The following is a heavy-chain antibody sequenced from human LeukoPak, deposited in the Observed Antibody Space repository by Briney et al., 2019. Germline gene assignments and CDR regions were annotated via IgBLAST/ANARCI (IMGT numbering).Heavy chain of an antibody. Sequence: PGGSLRLSCAASGFTFSSYEMNWVRQAPGKGLDWVSYISSSGSAIYYADSVRGRFTISRDNAKNSLYLQMNSLRAEDTAVYYCARARRDCSGGSCYPDYNWFDPWGRGTLVTVSS. D-gene: IGHD2-15*01. CDR1: GFTFSSYE. J-gene: IGHJ5*02. CDR2: ISSSGSAI. CDR3: ARARRDCSGGSCYPDYNWFDP. V-gene: IGHV3-48*03.